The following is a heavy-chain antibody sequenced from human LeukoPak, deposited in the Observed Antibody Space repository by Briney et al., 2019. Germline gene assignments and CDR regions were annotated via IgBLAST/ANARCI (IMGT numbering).Heavy chain of an antibody. CDR1: GYTFTSYG. CDR3: ARIYVAGIAAAGTRIDY. CDR2: ISAYNGNT. D-gene: IGHD6-13*01. J-gene: IGHJ4*02. V-gene: IGHV1-18*01. Sequence: ASVKVSCKASGYTFTSYGISWVRQAPGQGLEWMGWISAYNGNTNYAQKLQGRVTMTTDTSTSTAYMELRSLRSDDTAVYYCARIYVAGIAAAGTRIDYWGQGTLVTVST.